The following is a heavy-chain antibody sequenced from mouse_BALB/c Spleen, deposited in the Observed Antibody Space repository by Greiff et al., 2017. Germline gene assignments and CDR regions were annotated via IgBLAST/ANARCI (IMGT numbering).Heavy chain of an antibody. CDR2: IRLKSNNYAT. V-gene: IGHV6-6*02. CDR3: TRGGLTYYFDY. D-gene: IGHD2-2*01. Sequence: EVKLMESGGGLVQPGGSMKLSCVASGFTFSNYWMNWVRQSPEKGLEWVAEIRLKSNNYATHYAESVKGRFTISRDDSKSSVYLQMNNLRAEDTGIYYCTRGGLTYYFDYWGQGTTLTVSS. CDR1: GFTFSNYW. J-gene: IGHJ2*01.